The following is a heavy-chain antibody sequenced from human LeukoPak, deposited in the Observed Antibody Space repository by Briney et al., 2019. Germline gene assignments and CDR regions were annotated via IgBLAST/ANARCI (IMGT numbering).Heavy chain of an antibody. CDR3: ASSVVAATPRIGYYYMDV. Sequence: SQTLSLTCTVSGGSISSGSYYWSWIRQPAGKGLEWIGRIYTSGSTNYNPSLKSRVTISVDTSKNQFSLKLSSVTAADTAVYYCASSVVAATPRIGYYYMDVWGKGTTVTISS. J-gene: IGHJ6*03. CDR1: GGSISSGSYY. D-gene: IGHD2-15*01. CDR2: IYTSGST. V-gene: IGHV4-61*02.